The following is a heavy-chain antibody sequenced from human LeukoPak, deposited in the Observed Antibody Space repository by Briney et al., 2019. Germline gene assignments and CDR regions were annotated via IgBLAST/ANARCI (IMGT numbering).Heavy chain of an antibody. CDR2: MYDIGST. CDR1: GGSISSGDFY. Sequence: NPSETLSLTCTVSGGSISSGDFYWSWIRQPPGKGLEWIGYMYDIGSTYYNPSLKSRVTISVDLSKNQLSLRLRSVTARDTAVYYCARGSRFYYGSSGERRGQGTLVTVSS. V-gene: IGHV4-30-4*01. J-gene: IGHJ4*02. CDR3: ARGSRFYYGSSGER. D-gene: IGHD3-22*01.